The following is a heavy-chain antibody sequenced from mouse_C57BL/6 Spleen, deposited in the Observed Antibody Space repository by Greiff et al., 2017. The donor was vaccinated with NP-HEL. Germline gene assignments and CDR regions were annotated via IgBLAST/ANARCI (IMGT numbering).Heavy chain of an antibody. Sequence: FQLQQSGPELVKPGASVKIPCKASGYTFTDYNMDWVKQSHGKSLEWIGDINPNNGGTIYNQKFKGKATLTVDKSSSTAYMELRSLTSEDTAVYYCARQLRLRRAMDYWGQGTSVTVSS. CDR2: INPNNGGT. V-gene: IGHV1-18*01. J-gene: IGHJ4*01. CDR3: ARQLRLRRAMDY. CDR1: GYTFTDYN. D-gene: IGHD3-2*02.